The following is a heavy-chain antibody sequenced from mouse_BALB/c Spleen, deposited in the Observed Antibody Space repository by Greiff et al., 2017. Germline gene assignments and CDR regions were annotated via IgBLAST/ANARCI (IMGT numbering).Heavy chain of an antibody. V-gene: IGHV1-80*01. Sequence: VQLQQSGAELVRPGSSVKISCKASGYAFSSYWMNWVKQRPGQGLEWIGQIYPGDGDTNYNGKFKGKATLTADKSSSTAYMQLSSLTSEDSAVYYCARVGYDYIYYAMDYWGQGTSVTVSS. CDR1: GYAFSSYW. D-gene: IGHD2-4*01. CDR2: IYPGDGDT. CDR3: ARVGYDYIYYAMDY. J-gene: IGHJ4*01.